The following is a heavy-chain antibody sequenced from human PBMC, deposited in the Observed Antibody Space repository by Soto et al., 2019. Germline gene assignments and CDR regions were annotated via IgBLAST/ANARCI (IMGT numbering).Heavy chain of an antibody. V-gene: IGHV3-30-3*02. CDR1: GFTFSSYA. D-gene: IGHD2-8*01. CDR3: AKNGLDNSPSAIDS. J-gene: IGHJ4*02. CDR2: ISYDGSNK. Sequence: PXGSLRVSCTASGFTFSSYAMPWVRQAPGKGLEWVAVISYDGSNKYYADSVKGRFTISRDNSKNTLYLQMNSLRAEDTALYYCAKNGLDNSPSAIDSWGPGNLVTVSS.